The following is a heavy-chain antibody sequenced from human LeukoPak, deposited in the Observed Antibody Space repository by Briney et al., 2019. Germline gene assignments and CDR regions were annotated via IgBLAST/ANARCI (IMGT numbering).Heavy chain of an antibody. CDR2: NYPTGDT. CDR1: GVSVTNYY. J-gene: IGHJ4*02. CDR3: ARDLTARGSFYY. V-gene: IGHV4-4*07. Sequence: SETLSLTCSVSGVSVTNYYWSWVRQPAGKGLEWIGRNYPTGDTIYNPSLKSRVTMSVDMSKNHLSLELTSVTAADAAVYYCARDLTARGSFYYCGQGILVSVSS. D-gene: IGHD1-26*01.